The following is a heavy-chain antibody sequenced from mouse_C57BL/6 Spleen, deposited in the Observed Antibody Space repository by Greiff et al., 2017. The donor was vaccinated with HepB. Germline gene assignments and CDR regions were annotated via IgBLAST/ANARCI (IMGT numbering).Heavy chain of an antibody. V-gene: IGHV5-4*01. CDR3: ARDSD. J-gene: IGHJ3*01. CDR1: GFTFSSYA. Sequence: EVQLVESGGGLVKPGGSLKLSCAASGFTFSSYAMSWVRQTPEKRLEWVATISDGGSYTYYPDNVKGRFTISRDNAKNNLYLQMSHLKSEDTAMYYCARDSDWGQGTLVTVSA. CDR2: ISDGGSYT.